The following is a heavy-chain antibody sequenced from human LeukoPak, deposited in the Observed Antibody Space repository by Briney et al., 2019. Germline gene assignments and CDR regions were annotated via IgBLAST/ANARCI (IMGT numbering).Heavy chain of an antibody. Sequence: AGGSLRLSCAASGFTFSSYIMTWVRQAPGKGLEWVSSISSSSTYIYYADSVKGRFTISRDNAKSSLYLQMNSLRAEDTAVYYCARESSGCYYFDYWGQGTLVTVSS. CDR1: GFTFSSYI. CDR2: ISSSSTYI. V-gene: IGHV3-21*01. CDR3: ARESSGCYYFDY. D-gene: IGHD1-26*01. J-gene: IGHJ4*02.